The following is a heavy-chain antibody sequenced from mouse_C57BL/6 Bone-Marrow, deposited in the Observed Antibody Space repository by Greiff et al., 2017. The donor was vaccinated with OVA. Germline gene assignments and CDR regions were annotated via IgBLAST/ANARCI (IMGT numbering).Heavy chain of an antibody. D-gene: IGHD1-1*01. CDR3: ARGIITTVVDGYFDV. CDR2: IDPSDSYT. J-gene: IGHJ1*03. CDR1: GYTFTSYW. V-gene: IGHV1-50*01. Sequence: QVQLQQPGAELVKPGASVTLSCKASGYTFTSYWMQWVKQRPGQGLEWIGEIDPSDSYTNYNQKFKGKATLTADTSSSTAYMTLSSLPSDDSAVYSGARGIITTVVDGYFDVWGTGTTVTVSS.